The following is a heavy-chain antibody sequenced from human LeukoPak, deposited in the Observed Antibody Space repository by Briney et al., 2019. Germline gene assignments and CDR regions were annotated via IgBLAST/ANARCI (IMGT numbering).Heavy chain of an antibody. V-gene: IGHV3-23*01. J-gene: IGHJ5*02. CDR3: AREGQYSDFWSGYYPPHWFDP. CDR2: MSGSGGST. Sequence: PGGSLRLSCAASGFTFSSYGMRWVRQAPGKGLEWVSGMSGSGGSTYYADSVKGRFTISRDNSKNTLSLQVNSLRAEDTALYYCAREGQYSDFWSGYYPPHWFDPWGQGTLVTVSS. D-gene: IGHD3-3*01. CDR1: GFTFSSYG.